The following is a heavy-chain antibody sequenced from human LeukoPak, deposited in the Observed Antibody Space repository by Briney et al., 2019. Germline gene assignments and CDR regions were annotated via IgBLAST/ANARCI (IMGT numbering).Heavy chain of an antibody. J-gene: IGHJ5*02. D-gene: IGHD3-10*01. V-gene: IGHV4-59*08. CDR1: GGSISGYY. CDR3: ARRTGANWFDP. Sequence: SETLSLTCTVSGGSISGYYWSWIRQPPGKGLEWIGYIYYSRNTNYNPSLKSRITISIDTSKNQFSLKLSSVTAADTAVYYCARRTGANWFDPWGQGTLVTVSS. CDR2: IYYSRNT.